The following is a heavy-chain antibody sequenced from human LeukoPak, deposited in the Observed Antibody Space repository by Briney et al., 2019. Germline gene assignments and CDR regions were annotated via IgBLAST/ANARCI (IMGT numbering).Heavy chain of an antibody. CDR2: IYFSGST. Sequence: SQTLSLTCTVSGGSISGGDYYWSWIRQPPGKGLEWIGYIYFSGSTYYNPSLKSRVTISVDTSKNQFSLKLSSVTAADTAVYYCARAITMVRGVRWGFDYWGQGTLVTVSS. CDR3: ARAITMVRGVRWGFDY. D-gene: IGHD3-10*01. CDR1: GGSISGGDYY. V-gene: IGHV4-30-4*01. J-gene: IGHJ4*02.